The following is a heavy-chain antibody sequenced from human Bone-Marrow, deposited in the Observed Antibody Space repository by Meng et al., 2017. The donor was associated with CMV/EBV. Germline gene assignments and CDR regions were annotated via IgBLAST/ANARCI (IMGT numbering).Heavy chain of an antibody. Sequence: GESLKISCAASGFTFSSYAMSWVRQAPGKGLEWVSAISGSGGSTYYADSVKGRFTISRDNSKNTLYLQMNSLRAEDTAVYYCAKDIWHCSSTSCPYYYYYGMDVWGQGTTVTGSS. CDR1: GFTFSSYA. J-gene: IGHJ6*02. V-gene: IGHV3-23*01. D-gene: IGHD2-2*01. CDR2: ISGSGGST. CDR3: AKDIWHCSSTSCPYYYYYGMDV.